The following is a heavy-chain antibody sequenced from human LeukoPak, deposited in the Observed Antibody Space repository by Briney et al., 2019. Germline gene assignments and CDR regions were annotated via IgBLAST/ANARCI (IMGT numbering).Heavy chain of an antibody. J-gene: IGHJ4*02. CDR3: ARGGIAAAVY. CDR1: GGSISGYY. Sequence: SETLSLTCTVSGGSISGYYWSWIRQPPGKGLEWIGYIYYSGSTNYNPSLKSRVTISVDTSKNQFSLKLSSVTAADTAVYYCARGGIAAAVYWGQGTLVTVSS. D-gene: IGHD6-13*01. V-gene: IGHV4-59*01. CDR2: IYYSGST.